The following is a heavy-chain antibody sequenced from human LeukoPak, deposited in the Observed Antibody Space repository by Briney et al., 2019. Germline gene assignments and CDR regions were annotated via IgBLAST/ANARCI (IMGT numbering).Heavy chain of an antibody. D-gene: IGHD3-3*02. Sequence: PSETLSLTCTVSGGSISSYYWSWIRQPPGKGLEWIGYIYYSGSTTYNPSLKSRVTISVDTSKNQFSLRLSSVTAADTAVYYCARQRSFLESTDTVDYRGQGTLVTVSS. CDR3: ARQRSFLESTDTVDY. J-gene: IGHJ4*02. CDR2: IYYSGST. V-gene: IGHV4-59*08. CDR1: GGSISSYY.